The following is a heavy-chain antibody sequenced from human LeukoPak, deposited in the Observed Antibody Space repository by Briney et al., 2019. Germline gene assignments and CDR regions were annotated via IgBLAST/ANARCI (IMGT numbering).Heavy chain of an antibody. Sequence: PSETLSLTCTVSGGSISSYFWTWIRQPAGKGLEWIGRIYSSGSTNYNPSLKSRVTMSVDTSKNQFSLKLSSVTAADTALYYCATDVGYSYGSYDYWGQGTLVNVSS. CDR2: IYSSGST. CDR3: ATDVGYSYGSYDY. D-gene: IGHD5-18*01. CDR1: GGSISSYF. J-gene: IGHJ4*02. V-gene: IGHV4-4*07.